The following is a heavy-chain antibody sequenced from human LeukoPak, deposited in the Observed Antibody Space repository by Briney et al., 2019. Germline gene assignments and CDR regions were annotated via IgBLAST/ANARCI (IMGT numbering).Heavy chain of an antibody. J-gene: IGHJ1*01. V-gene: IGHV3-48*01. CDR2: ISSSSSTI. D-gene: IGHD3-22*01. CDR1: GFTFSSYS. Sequence: GGSLRLSCAASGFTFSSYSMNWVRQAPGKGLEWVSYISSSSSTIYYADSVKGRFTISRDNAKNSLYLQMNSLRAEDTAVYYCARDGRYYYDSSGLYFQHWGQGTLVTVSS. CDR3: ARDGRYYYDSSGLYFQH.